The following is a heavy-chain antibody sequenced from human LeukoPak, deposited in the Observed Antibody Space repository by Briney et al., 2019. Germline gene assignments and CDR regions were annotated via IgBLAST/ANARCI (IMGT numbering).Heavy chain of an antibody. Sequence: GRSLRLSCAASGFTFDDYAMHWVRQAPGKGLEWVSGISWNSGSIGYADSVKGRFTISRDNAKNSLYLQMNSLRAEDTALYYCAKDSYDSSGFDYWGQGPLVTVSS. J-gene: IGHJ4*02. CDR3: AKDSYDSSGFDY. D-gene: IGHD3-22*01. CDR1: GFTFDDYA. V-gene: IGHV3-9*01. CDR2: ISWNSGSI.